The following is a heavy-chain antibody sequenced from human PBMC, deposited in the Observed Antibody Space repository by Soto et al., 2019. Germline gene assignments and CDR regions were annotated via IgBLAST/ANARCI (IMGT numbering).Heavy chain of an antibody. D-gene: IGHD6-19*01. CDR1: GFTFSTYA. J-gene: IGHJ3*02. CDR3: ARSEQWLVSAFDI. V-gene: IGHV3-48*01. Sequence: PGGSLRLSCAASGFTFSTYAMNWVRQAPGKGLEWVSYISSSSSSTIYYADSVKGRFTISRDNAKNSLYLQMNSLRAEDTAVYYCARSEQWLVSAFDIWGQGTMVTVSS. CDR2: ISSSSSSTI.